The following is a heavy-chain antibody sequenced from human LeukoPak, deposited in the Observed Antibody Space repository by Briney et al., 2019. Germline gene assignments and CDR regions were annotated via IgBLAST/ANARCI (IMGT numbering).Heavy chain of an antibody. CDR2: IYTGGNT. D-gene: IGHD3-22*01. CDR1: GLTVDSNY. J-gene: IGHJ4*02. Sequence: PGGSLRLSCAASGLTVDSNYLSWVRQAPGKGLEWVSTIYTGGNTYYAASMKGRFTISRDFSKNTVFLHMNSLRAEDTAMYYCARGDDSGYYDYFDYWGQGALVTVSS. V-gene: IGHV3-53*01. CDR3: ARGDDSGYYDYFDY.